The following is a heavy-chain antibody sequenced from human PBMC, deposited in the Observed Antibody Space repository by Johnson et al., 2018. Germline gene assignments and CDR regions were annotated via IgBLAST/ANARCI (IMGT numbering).Heavy chain of an antibody. V-gene: IGHV1-69*01. Sequence: QVQLVESGAEVKKPGSSVKVSCKASGGTFSSYGISWVRQAPGQGLEWMGGFIPLFGAANYGQKFQGRVTITADESTNTAYMERSSLRSEDTAVYYCATPISAGAEYFQHWGQGTLVTVSS. CDR2: FIPLFGAA. D-gene: IGHD3-3*01. J-gene: IGHJ1*01. CDR1: GGTFSSYG. CDR3: ATPISAGAEYFQH.